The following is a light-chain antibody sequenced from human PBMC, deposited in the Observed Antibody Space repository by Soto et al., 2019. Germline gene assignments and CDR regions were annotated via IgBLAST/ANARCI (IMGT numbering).Light chain of an antibody. CDR2: GAS. CDR1: QGINNY. V-gene: IGKV1-17*03. J-gene: IGKJ1*01. Sequence: ASLGDRVTITCRASQGINNYLAWFQQRPGKVPQRLIYGASSLQSGVPSRFSGSGSGTEFTLTISSLQPEDSATYYCLQNNRYPWTFGQGTKVDIK. CDR3: LQNNRYPWT.